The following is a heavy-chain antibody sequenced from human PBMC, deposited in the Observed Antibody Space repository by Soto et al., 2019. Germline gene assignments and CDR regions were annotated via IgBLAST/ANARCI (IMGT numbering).Heavy chain of an antibody. CDR2: ISYDGSNK. CDR1: GFTFSSYG. J-gene: IGHJ3*02. V-gene: IGHV3-30*18. Sequence: QVQLVESGGGVVQPGRSLRLSCAASGFTFSSYGMHWVRQAPGKGLEWVAVISYDGSNKYYADSVKGRFTISRDNSKTTLYLQMNRLRAEGRVLYYCGKHLVVVDATGDAFDIWGQGTMVTVSS. CDR3: GKHLVVVDATGDAFDI. D-gene: IGHD2-15*01.